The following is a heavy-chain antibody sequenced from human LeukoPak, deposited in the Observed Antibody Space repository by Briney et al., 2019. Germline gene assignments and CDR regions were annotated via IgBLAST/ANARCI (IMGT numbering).Heavy chain of an antibody. CDR2: IYHSGST. J-gene: IGHJ3*02. V-gene: IGHV4-30-2*01. Sequence: SQTLSLTCTVSGGSISSGGYYWSWIRQPPGKGLEWIGYIYHSGSTYYNPSLKSRVTISVDRSKNQFSLKLSSVTAADTAVYYCARVGDIDAFDIWGQGTMVTVSS. D-gene: IGHD3-16*02. CDR1: GGSISSGGYY. CDR3: ARVGDIDAFDI.